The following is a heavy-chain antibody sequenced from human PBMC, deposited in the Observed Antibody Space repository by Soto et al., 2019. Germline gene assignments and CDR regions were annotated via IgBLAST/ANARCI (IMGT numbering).Heavy chain of an antibody. Sequence: VASVKVSCKASGYTFTGYYMHWVRQAPGQGLEWMGWINPNSGGTNYAQKFQGWVTMTRDTSISTAYMELSRLRSDDTAVYYCARTGCSSTSCYFPFDYWGQGTLVTVSS. CDR1: GYTFTGYY. CDR2: INPNSGGT. V-gene: IGHV1-2*04. CDR3: ARTGCSSTSCYFPFDY. J-gene: IGHJ4*02. D-gene: IGHD2-2*01.